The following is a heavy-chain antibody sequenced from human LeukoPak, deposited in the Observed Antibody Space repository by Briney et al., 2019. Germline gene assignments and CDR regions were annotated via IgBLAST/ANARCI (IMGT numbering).Heavy chain of an antibody. CDR3: AAYYYGSGSYYNEDY. J-gene: IGHJ4*02. CDR2: INHSGST. V-gene: IGHV4-34*01. Sequence: SETLSLTCAVYGGSFSGYYWSWIRQPPGKGLEWIGEINHSGSTNYNPSLKSRVTISVDTSKNQFPLKLSSVTAADTAVYYCAAYYYGSGSYYNEDYWGQGTLVTVSS. D-gene: IGHD3-10*01. CDR1: GGSFSGYY.